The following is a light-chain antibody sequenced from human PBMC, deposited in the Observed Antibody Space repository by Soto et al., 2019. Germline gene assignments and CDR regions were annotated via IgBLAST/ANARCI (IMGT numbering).Light chain of an antibody. CDR1: QSVSSW. Sequence: DIQMTQSPATLSASVGDRVTITCRAIQSVSSWLAWYQQKPGNAPKLLIKEASTVMGGVQSRFGGSGSGPEFTLTISSLQPDDVATYYCQQYKSYLYTFGQGTKLEI. J-gene: IGKJ2*01. CDR3: QQYKSYLYT. CDR2: EAS. V-gene: IGKV1-5*01.